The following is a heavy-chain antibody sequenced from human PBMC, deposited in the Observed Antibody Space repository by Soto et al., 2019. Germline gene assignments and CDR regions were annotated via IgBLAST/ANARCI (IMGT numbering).Heavy chain of an antibody. CDR2: IYYSGST. CDR1: GGSISSSSYY. V-gene: IGHV4-39*01. D-gene: IGHD6-19*01. J-gene: IGHJ4*01. Sequence: SETLSLTCTVSGGSISSSSYYWGWIRQPPGKGLEWIGSIYYSGSTYYNPSLESRVTISVDTSKNQFSLKLSSVTAADTAVYYCARHDGFSSGWIFDYWGHGTLVTVSS. CDR3: ARHDGFSSGWIFDY.